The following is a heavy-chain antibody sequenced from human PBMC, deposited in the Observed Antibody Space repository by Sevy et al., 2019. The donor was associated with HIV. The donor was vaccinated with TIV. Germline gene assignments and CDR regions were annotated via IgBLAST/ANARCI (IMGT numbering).Heavy chain of an antibody. V-gene: IGHV3-30*04. CDR2: ISYDGSNK. CDR3: ARDSGSLTSYFDY. Sequence: GGSLRLSCAASGFTFSSYAMHWVRQAPGKGLEWVAVISYDGSNKYYADSVKGRFTIPRDNSKNTLYLQMNSLRAEDTAVYYCARDSGSLTSYFDYWGQGTLVTVSS. D-gene: IGHD3-10*01. CDR1: GFTFSSYA. J-gene: IGHJ4*02.